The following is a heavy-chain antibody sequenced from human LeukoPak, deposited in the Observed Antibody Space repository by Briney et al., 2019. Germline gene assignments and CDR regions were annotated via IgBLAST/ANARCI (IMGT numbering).Heavy chain of an antibody. D-gene: IGHD3-9*01. Sequence: GRSLRLSCAASGFTFDDYAMHWVRQAPGKGLEWVSGISWNSGSIGYADSVKGRFTISRDNAKNSVYLQMNSLRAEDTAVYYCARDYYDILTGYYYYYYGMDVWGQGTTVTVSS. J-gene: IGHJ6*02. CDR2: ISWNSGSI. CDR3: ARDYYDILTGYYYYYYGMDV. V-gene: IGHV3-9*01. CDR1: GFTFDDYA.